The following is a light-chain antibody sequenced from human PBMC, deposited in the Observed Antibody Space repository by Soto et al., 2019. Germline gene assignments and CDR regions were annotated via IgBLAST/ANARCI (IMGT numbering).Light chain of an antibody. Sequence: QSVLTQPPSASGIPGQSVTISCSGGSSNIGSHTVNWYQHLPGTAPKLLIYGSNQRPSGVPDRFSGSKSGTSASLAISGLQSEDEADDYCAAWDDSLDGYVVFGGGTKVTVL. V-gene: IGLV1-44*01. CDR2: GSN. CDR1: SSNIGSHT. CDR3: AAWDDSLDGYVV. J-gene: IGLJ2*01.